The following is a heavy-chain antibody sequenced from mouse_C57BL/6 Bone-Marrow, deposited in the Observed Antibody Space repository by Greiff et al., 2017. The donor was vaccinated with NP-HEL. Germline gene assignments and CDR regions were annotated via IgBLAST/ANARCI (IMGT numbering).Heavy chain of an antibody. CDR2: IHPNSGST. J-gene: IGHJ2*01. CDR3: ARRYGSSLDY. Sequence: QVQLQQSGAELVKPGASVKLSCKASGYTFTSYWMHWVKQRPGQGLEWIGMIHPNSGSTNYNEKFKSKATLTVDKSSSTAYMQLSSLTSEDSAVYYFARRYGSSLDYWGQGTTLTVSS. CDR1: GYTFTSYW. V-gene: IGHV1-64*01. D-gene: IGHD1-1*01.